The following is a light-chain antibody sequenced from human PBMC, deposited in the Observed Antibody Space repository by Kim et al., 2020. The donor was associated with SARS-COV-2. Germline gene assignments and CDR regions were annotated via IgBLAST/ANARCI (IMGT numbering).Light chain of an antibody. CDR3: QQTYNTPIT. Sequence: DIQMTQSPSSLSASVGDRVTITCRASQSISTYLNWYQQKPGKAPKLLIYAASTLQSGVPSSFSGSGSGTDFTLTINSLQPKDFATYYCQQTYNTPITFGQGTRLEIK. J-gene: IGKJ5*01. V-gene: IGKV1-39*01. CDR2: AAS. CDR1: QSISTY.